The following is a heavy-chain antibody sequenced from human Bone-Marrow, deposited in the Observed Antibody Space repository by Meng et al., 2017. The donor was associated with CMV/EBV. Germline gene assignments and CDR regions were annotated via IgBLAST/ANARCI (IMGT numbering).Heavy chain of an antibody. D-gene: IGHD6-6*01. J-gene: IGHJ4*02. CDR3: AKDPYSSASPWAFDN. CDR1: GFIFSNYA. CDR2: ISGSGGIT. Sequence: SGFIFSNYAMSWVRQAPGKGLEWVSGISGSGGITYYADSVKGRFTISRDNSKKTLYLQMNSLRADDTALYYCAKDPYSSASPWAFDNWGQGTLVTVSS. V-gene: IGHV3-23*01.